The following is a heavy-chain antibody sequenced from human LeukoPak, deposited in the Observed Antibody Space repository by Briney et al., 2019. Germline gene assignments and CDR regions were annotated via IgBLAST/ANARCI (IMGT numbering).Heavy chain of an antibody. Sequence: QPGASLRLSCAASGFTFSSYAMSWVRQAPGKGLEWVSAISGSGGSTYYADSVKGRFTISRDNSKNMLYLQMNSLRAEDTAVYYCANSVEYYYDSSGYLPRWFDRWGQGTLVTVSS. CDR1: GFTFSSYA. CDR2: ISGSGGST. CDR3: ANSVEYYYDSSGYLPRWFDR. D-gene: IGHD3-22*01. J-gene: IGHJ5*02. V-gene: IGHV3-23*01.